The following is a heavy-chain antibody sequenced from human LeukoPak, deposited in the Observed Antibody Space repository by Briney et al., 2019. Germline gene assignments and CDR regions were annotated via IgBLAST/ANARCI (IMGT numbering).Heavy chain of an antibody. CDR1: GFTFSSYA. D-gene: IGHD3-22*01. Sequence: GGSLRLSCAASGFTFSSYAMSWVRQAPGKGLEWVSAISGSGGSTYYADSVKGRFTISRDNSKNTRYLQMNSLRAEDTAVYYCAKSGISYYYDSSGYYFLDYWGQGTLVTVSS. J-gene: IGHJ4*02. CDR3: AKSGISYYYDSSGYYFLDY. V-gene: IGHV3-23*01. CDR2: ISGSGGST.